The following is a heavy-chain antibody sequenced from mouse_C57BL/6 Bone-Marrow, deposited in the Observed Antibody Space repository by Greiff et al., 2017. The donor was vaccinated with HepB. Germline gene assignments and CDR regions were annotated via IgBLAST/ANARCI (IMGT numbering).Heavy chain of an antibody. V-gene: IGHV1-19*01. J-gene: IGHJ2*01. CDR3: ARGGYYGNFDY. CDR2: INPYNGGT. D-gene: IGHD2-1*01. CDR1: GYTFTDYY. Sequence: VQLKQSGPVLVKHGASVKMSCKASGYTFTDYYMNWVKQSHGKSLEWIGVINPYNGGTSYNQKFKGKATLTVDKSSSTAYMELNSLTSEDSAVYYCARGGYYGNFDYWGQGTTLTVSS.